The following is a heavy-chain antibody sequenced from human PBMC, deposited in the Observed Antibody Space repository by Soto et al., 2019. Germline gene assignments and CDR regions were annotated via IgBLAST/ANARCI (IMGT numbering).Heavy chain of an antibody. CDR2: INPETGGT. D-gene: IGHD2-21*01. CDR3: ARERFQVISDGMDV. Sequence: GASVKVSCKASGYTFTGYYVHWVREAPGQGLEWMGWINPETGGTSYAQKFQGRVTLSRDTSISTAYLELSSLRFDDAAVYFCARERFQVISDGMDVWGQGTTVTVSS. CDR1: GYTFTGYY. J-gene: IGHJ6*02. V-gene: IGHV1-2*02.